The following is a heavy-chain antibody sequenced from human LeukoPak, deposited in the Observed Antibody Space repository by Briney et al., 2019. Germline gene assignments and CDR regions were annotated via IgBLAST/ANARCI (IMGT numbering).Heavy chain of an antibody. CDR1: GFTFSSYA. CDR2: ISGSSGST. V-gene: IGHV3-23*01. J-gene: IGHJ4*02. Sequence: PGGSLRLSCAASGFTFSSYAMSLLRQAPGKRLELVSAISGSSGSTYYSDSVKGRFTISRDNSKNTLYLQMNSLRVEDTAVYYCARFPAILLLWFGEVDYWGQGTLVTVSS. D-gene: IGHD3-10*01. CDR3: ARFPAILLLWFGEVDY.